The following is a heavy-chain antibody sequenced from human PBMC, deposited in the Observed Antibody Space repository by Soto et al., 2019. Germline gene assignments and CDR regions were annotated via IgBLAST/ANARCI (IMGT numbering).Heavy chain of an antibody. CDR1: GGSISSPGYY. CDR3: ATGRWGAYGSPAGWFAP. D-gene: IGHD3-16*01. J-gene: IGHJ5*02. CDR2: IFHSGTT. V-gene: IGHV4-31*03. Sequence: QVRLQESGPGLVKPSKTLSLTCSVSGGSISSPGYYWTWIRQQPGKSLEWIGHIFHSGTTSYNPSLPSRVTLPSETSENHFSLNLTPVTAADTAVYFCATGRWGAYGSPAGWFAPWGRGTLVSVSS.